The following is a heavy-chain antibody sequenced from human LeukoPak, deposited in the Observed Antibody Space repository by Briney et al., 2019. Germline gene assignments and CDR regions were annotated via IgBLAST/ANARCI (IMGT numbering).Heavy chain of an antibody. CDR1: GSTFSSYW. V-gene: IGHV3-7*01. Sequence: PGGSLRLSCAASGSTFSSYWMSWVRQAPGKGLEWVANIKQDGSEKYYVDSVKGRFTISRDNAKNSLYLQMNSLRAEDTAVYYCARVGGFGDVDYWGQGTLVTVSS. CDR2: IKQDGSEK. D-gene: IGHD3-10*01. J-gene: IGHJ4*02. CDR3: ARVGGFGDVDY.